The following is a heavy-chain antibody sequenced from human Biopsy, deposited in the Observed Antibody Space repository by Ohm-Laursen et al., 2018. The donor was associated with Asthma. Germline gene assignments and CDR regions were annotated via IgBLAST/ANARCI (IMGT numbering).Heavy chain of an antibody. J-gene: IGHJ5*02. CDR3: ARGQKSAGDRWFDP. V-gene: IGHV1-2*06. CDR2: INPNSGGT. Sequence: ASVKVSCKVSGYTFIGCHIHWMRQAPGQGLEWMGRINPNSGGTNYAQKFQGRVTMTRETSISTAYMEVSRLRSDDTAVYYCARGQKSAGDRWFDPWGQGTLVTVSS. CDR1: GYTFIGCH. D-gene: IGHD6-13*01.